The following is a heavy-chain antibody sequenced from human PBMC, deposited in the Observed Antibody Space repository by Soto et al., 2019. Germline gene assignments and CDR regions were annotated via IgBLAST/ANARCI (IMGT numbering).Heavy chain of an antibody. V-gene: IGHV3-13*01. J-gene: IGHJ4*02. CDR3: ARGGGAYYYDSSGYYPGSPFDY. D-gene: IGHD3-22*01. CDR2: IGTAGDT. Sequence: GGSLRLSCAASGFTFSSYDMHWVRQATGKGLEWVSAIGTAGDTYYPGSVKGRFTISRENAKNSLYLQMNSLRAEDTAVYYCARGGGAYYYDSSGYYPGSPFDYWGQGTLVTVSS. CDR1: GFTFSSYD.